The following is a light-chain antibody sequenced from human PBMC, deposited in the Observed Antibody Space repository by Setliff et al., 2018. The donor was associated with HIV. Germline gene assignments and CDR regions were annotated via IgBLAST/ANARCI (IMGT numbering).Light chain of an antibody. CDR3: CSYAGSYSFAV. V-gene: IGLV2-11*01. CDR1: STDVGGYDY. J-gene: IGLJ3*02. Sequence: VLTQPRSVSGSPGQSVTISCTGSSTDVGGYDYVSWYQQHPGKAPKLMIYDVTKRPSGIPDRFSGSKSDNTASLTISGLQAEDEADYYCCSYAGSYSFAVFGGGTKVTVL. CDR2: DVT.